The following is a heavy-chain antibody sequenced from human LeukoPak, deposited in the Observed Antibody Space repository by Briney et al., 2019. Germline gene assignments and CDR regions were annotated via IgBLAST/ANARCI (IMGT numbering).Heavy chain of an antibody. CDR2: IYSGGST. J-gene: IGHJ1*01. CDR1: GFTVSSNY. V-gene: IGHV3-66*01. D-gene: IGHD1-26*01. Sequence: GGSLRLSCAASGFTVSSNYMSWVRQAPGKGLEWVSVIYSGGSTYYADSVKGRFTISRDNSKNTLYLQMNSLRAEDTAVYYCAKDLIVGATGYFQHWGQGTLVTVSS. CDR3: AKDLIVGATGYFQH.